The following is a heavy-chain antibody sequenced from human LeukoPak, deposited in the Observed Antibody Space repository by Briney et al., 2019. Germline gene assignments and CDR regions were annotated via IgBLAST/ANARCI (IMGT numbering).Heavy chain of an antibody. D-gene: IGHD2/OR15-2a*01. CDR2: IWYDGSNK. CDR1: GLTFSSHW. Sequence: GGSLRLSCAASGLTFSSHWMHWVRQAPGKGLEWVALIWYDGSNKYYADSVKGRLTISRDNSKNTLYLQMNSLRAEDTAVYYCAREGPRGNSQFDYWGQGTLVTVSS. V-gene: IGHV3-33*08. CDR3: AREGPRGNSQFDY. J-gene: IGHJ4*02.